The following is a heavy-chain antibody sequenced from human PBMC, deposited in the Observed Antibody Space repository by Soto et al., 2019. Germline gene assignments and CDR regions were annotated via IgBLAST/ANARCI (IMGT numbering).Heavy chain of an antibody. Sequence: GGSLRLSCAASGFTFSGYAMHWVRQAPGKGLEWVAVISYDRSNKYYADSVKGRFTISRDNSKNTLYLQMNGLRPEDAAVYYCARVYCSGGSCYGIDYWGQGTLVTVS. J-gene: IGHJ4*02. CDR2: ISYDRSNK. D-gene: IGHD2-15*01. CDR3: ARVYCSGGSCYGIDY. V-gene: IGHV3-30-3*01. CDR1: GFTFSGYA.